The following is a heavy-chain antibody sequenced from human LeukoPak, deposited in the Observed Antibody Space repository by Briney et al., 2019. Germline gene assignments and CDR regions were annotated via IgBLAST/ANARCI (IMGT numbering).Heavy chain of an antibody. CDR1: GFTFSNYW. V-gene: IGHV3-74*01. CDR3: ARGGYTYDI. Sequence: GGSLRLSCAASGFTFSNYWMNWVRQVPGKGLMWVSRMSGDGSSTNYADSVKGRFTISRDNAKNTLYLQMNSLRGEDTAVYYCARGGYTYDIWGQGTLVTVSS. J-gene: IGHJ4*02. D-gene: IGHD5-18*01. CDR2: MSGDGSST.